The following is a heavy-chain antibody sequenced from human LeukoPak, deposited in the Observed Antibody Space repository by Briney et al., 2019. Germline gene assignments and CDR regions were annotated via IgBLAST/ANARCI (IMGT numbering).Heavy chain of an antibody. J-gene: IGHJ6*02. CDR2: MSSNGGST. D-gene: IGHD3-22*01. Sequence: GGSLILSCSASGFNFSTYTMHWVRQAPGKGLEYVSAMSSNGGSTYYADSVKGRFTISRDNSKNTLYLQMSSLRAEDTAVYYCVKEEYYYDRSGYLYYYYYGMDVWGQGTTVTVSS. CDR3: VKEEYYYDRSGYLYYYYYGMDV. CDR1: GFNFSTYT. V-gene: IGHV3-64D*09.